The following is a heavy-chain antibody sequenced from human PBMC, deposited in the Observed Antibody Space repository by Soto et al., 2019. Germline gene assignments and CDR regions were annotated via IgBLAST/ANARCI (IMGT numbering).Heavy chain of an antibody. CDR1: GFTFSSYS. D-gene: IGHD3-22*01. CDR3: ARVVYFDSSGYSV. J-gene: IGHJ4*02. CDR2: ITSSSDYV. Sequence: GGSLRLSCAASGFTFSSYSMSWVRQAPGKGLEWVSSITSSSDYVYYADSVKGRLTISRDNAKNSLYLQMNSLRAEDTAVYYCARVVYFDSSGYSVWGQGTLVTVSS. V-gene: IGHV3-21*01.